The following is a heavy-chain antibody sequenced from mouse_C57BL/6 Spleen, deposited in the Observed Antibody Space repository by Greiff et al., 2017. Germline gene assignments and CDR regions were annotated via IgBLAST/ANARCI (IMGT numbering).Heavy chain of an antibody. CDR2: IWWDDVK. D-gene: IGHD2-4*01. J-gene: IGHJ2*01. CDR1: GFSLSTFGMG. CDR3: ARTYDYDGGFDY. Sequence: QVTLKVSGPGILQPSQTLSLTCSFSGFSLSTFGMGVGWIRQPSGKGLEWLAHIWWDDVKYYNPALKSRLTISTDTSNTQVFLKIAHVDTADTATYYCARTYDYDGGFDYWGQGTTLTVSS. V-gene: IGHV8-8*01.